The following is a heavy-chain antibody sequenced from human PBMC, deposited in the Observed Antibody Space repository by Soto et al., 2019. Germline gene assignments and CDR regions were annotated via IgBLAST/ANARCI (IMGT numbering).Heavy chain of an antibody. CDR2: INPSGGST. D-gene: IGHD6-6*01. J-gene: IGHJ4*02. CDR1: GYAFTSYY. CDR3: ARPVLSSSPRGDYFDY. Sequence: GASVKVSCKASGYAFTSYYMHWVRQAPGQGLEWMGIINPSGGSTSYAQKFQGRVTMTRDTSTSTVYMELSSLRSEDTAVYYCARPVLSSSPRGDYFDYWGQGTLVTVSS. V-gene: IGHV1-46*03.